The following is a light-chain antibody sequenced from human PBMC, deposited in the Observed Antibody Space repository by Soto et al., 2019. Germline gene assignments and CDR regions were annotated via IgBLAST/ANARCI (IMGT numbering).Light chain of an antibody. CDR1: QSVSSY. V-gene: IGKV3-15*01. CDR2: RAS. Sequence: EIVMTQSPATLSVSPGERATLSCRASQSVSSYLAWYQQKPGQAPRLLIFRASTRATGIPARFSGSGSGTAFTLTISSLQSEDVAVYYCQQYKAWPLTFGGGTKVEI. J-gene: IGKJ4*01. CDR3: QQYKAWPLT.